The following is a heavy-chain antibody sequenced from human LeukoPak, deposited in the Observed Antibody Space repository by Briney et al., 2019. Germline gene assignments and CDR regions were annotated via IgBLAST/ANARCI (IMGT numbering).Heavy chain of an antibody. CDR3: ARDHTYSSGWSYHYYGMDV. CDR1: GGSISSYY. D-gene: IGHD6-19*01. CDR2: IYYSGST. Sequence: SETLSLTCTVSGGSISSYYWSWIRQPPGKGLEWIGYIYYSGSTNYNPSLKSRVTISVDTSKNQFSLKLSSVTAADTAVYYCARDHTYSSGWSYHYYGMDVWGQGTTVTVSS. V-gene: IGHV4-59*01. J-gene: IGHJ6*02.